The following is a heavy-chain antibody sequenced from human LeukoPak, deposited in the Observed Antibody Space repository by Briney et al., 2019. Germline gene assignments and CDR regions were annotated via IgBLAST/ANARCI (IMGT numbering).Heavy chain of an antibody. CDR1: GFTVSSNY. J-gene: IGHJ4*02. CDR3: ARFLNYYDSTVDY. V-gene: IGHV3-66*01. D-gene: IGHD3-22*01. CDR2: IYGGGST. Sequence: GGSLRLSCAASGFTVSSNYMSWVRQAPGKGLEWVSVIYGGGSTYYADSVKGRFTISRDNSKNTLYLQMNSLRAEDTAVYYCARFLNYYDSTVDYWGQGTLVTVSS.